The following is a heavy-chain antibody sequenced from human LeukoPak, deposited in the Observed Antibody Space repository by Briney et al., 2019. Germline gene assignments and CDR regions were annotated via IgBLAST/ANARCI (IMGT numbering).Heavy chain of an antibody. CDR2: INHSGST. CDR3: AREGIAAAGETATLGYFDY. J-gene: IGHJ4*02. CDR1: GGSFSGYY. Sequence: SETLSLTCAVYGGSFSGYYWSRIRQPPGKGLEWIGEINHSGSTNYNPSLKSRVTISVDTSKNQFSLKLSSVTAADTAVYYCAREGIAAAGETATLGYFDYWGQGTLVTVSS. V-gene: IGHV4-34*01. D-gene: IGHD6-13*01.